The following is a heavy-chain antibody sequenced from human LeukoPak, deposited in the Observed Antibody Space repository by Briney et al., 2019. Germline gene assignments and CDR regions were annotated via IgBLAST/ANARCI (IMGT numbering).Heavy chain of an antibody. CDR3: ARGPHYFDY. Sequence: GGSLRLSCAASGFTFNTYTMNWVRQAPGKGLEWVSYISGSSGIIDYADSVKGRFTISRDNSKNTLYLQMNSLRAEDTAVYYCARGPHYFDYWGQGTLVTVSS. CDR2: ISGSSGII. V-gene: IGHV3-48*01. J-gene: IGHJ4*02. CDR1: GFTFNTYT.